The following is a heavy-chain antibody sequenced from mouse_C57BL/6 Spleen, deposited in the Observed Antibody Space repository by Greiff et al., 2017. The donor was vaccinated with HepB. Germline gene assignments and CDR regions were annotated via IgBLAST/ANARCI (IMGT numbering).Heavy chain of an antibody. CDR3: ARSTGNWYFDV. V-gene: IGHV1-69*01. CDR2: IDPSDSYT. J-gene: IGHJ1*03. D-gene: IGHD4-1*02. Sequence: VQLQQSGAELVMPGASVKLSCKASGYTFTSYWMHWVKQRPGQGLEWIGEIDPSDSYTNYNQKFKGKSTLTVDKSSSTAYMQLSSLTSEDSAVYYCARSTGNWYFDVWGTGTTVTVSS. CDR1: GYTFTSYW.